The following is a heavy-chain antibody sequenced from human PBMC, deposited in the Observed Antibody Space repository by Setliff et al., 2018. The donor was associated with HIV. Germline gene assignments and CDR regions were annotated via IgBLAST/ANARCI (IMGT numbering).Heavy chain of an antibody. V-gene: IGHV4-59*12. Sequence: SETLSLTCTVSGGSISSYYWSWIRQPPGKGLEWIGRFDSTGGTDYNPSLKSRVTISLDTSRNQFSLKLSSVTAADTAVYYCARGGLGVVGAIDYWSQGTLVTVSS. CDR2: FDSTGGT. D-gene: IGHD2-15*01. J-gene: IGHJ4*02. CDR1: GGSISSYY. CDR3: ARGGLGVVGAIDY.